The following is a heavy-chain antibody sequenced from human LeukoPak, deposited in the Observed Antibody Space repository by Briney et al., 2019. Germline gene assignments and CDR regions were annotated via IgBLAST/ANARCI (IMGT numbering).Heavy chain of an antibody. CDR3: ARGSILAGFDY. CDR2: IYHSGST. CDR1: GYSISSGYY. Sequence: SETLSLTCAVSGYSISSGYYWGWIRQPPGKGLEWIGSIYHSGSTYYNPSLKSRVTISVDTSKNQFSLKLSSVTAAVTAVYYCARGSILAGFDYWGQGTLVTVSS. J-gene: IGHJ4*02. V-gene: IGHV4-38-2*01. D-gene: IGHD5-24*01.